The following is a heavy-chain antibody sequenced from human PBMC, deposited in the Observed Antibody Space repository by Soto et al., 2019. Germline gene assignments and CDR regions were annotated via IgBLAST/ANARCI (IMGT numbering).Heavy chain of an antibody. D-gene: IGHD3-3*01. J-gene: IGHJ6*03. CDR1: GGSVSSSSYY. CDR3: ARGGYYDFWSGYRSYYYYYYMDV. Sequence: SETLSLTCTVSGGSVSSSSYYWGWVRQPPGKGLEWIGSVYYSGSTYYNPSLESRVTISVDKSKNQFSLKLMSLSAADTAVYYCARGGYYDFWSGYRSYYYYYYMDVWGKGTTVTVSS. CDR2: VYYSGST. V-gene: IGHV4-39*01.